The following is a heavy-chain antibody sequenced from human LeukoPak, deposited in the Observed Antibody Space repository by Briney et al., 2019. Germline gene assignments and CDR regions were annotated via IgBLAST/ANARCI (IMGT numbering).Heavy chain of an antibody. Sequence: SVKVSCKASGGTFSSYAISWVRQAPGQGLEWMGGIIPIFGTANYAQKFQGRVTITTDESTSTAYMELSRLRSDDTAVYYCARDLIASSSWHYYYYYYMDVWGKGTTVTVSS. V-gene: IGHV1-69*05. J-gene: IGHJ6*03. CDR2: IIPIFGTA. D-gene: IGHD6-13*01. CDR1: GGTFSSYA. CDR3: ARDLIASSSWHYYYYYYMDV.